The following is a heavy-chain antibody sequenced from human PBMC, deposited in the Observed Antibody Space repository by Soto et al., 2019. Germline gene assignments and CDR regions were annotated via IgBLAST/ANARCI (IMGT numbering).Heavy chain of an antibody. CDR1: GYTFTRNG. CDR3: AVGDSRGRPDAGY. Sequence: QVQLVQSGAEVKKPGASVKVSCKASGYTFTRNGITWVRQAPGQGLEWMGWISTYNENTYYAQTLQGRVTMTADTSTSTTYMELISLRSDGTAVYYCAVGDSRGRPDAGYWVQGALVTGSS. D-gene: IGHD3-22*01. CDR2: ISTYNENT. V-gene: IGHV1-18*01. J-gene: IGHJ4*02.